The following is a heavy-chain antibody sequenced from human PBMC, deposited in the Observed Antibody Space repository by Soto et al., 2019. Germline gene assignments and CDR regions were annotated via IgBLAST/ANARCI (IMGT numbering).Heavy chain of an antibody. D-gene: IGHD3-9*01. CDR3: AREIKPYYDILTGYPDGMDV. V-gene: IGHV4-34*01. CDR1: GGSFSGYY. Sequence: SETLSLTCAVYGGSFSGYYWSWIRQPPGKGLEWIGEINHSGSTNYNPSLKSRVTISVDTSKNQFSLKLSSVTAADTAVYYCAREIKPYYDILTGYPDGMDVWGQGTTVTVSS. CDR2: INHSGST. J-gene: IGHJ6*02.